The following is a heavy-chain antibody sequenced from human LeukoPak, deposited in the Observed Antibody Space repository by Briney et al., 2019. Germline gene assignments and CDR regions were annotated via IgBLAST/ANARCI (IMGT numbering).Heavy chain of an antibody. J-gene: IGHJ4*02. CDR3: ARLPVDTAMVTYDY. CDR2: IYHSGST. Sequence: PSETLSLTCAVSGGSISSSNWWSWVRQPPGKGLEWIGEIYHSGSTNYNPSLKSRVTISVDKSKNQFSLKLSSVTAADTAVYYRARLPVDTAMVTYDYWGQGTLVTVSS. CDR1: GGSISSSNW. V-gene: IGHV4-4*02. D-gene: IGHD5-18*01.